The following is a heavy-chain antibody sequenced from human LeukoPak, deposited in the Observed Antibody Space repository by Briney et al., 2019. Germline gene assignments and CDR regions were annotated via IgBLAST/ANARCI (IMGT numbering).Heavy chain of an antibody. CDR3: TTVEIRSYYYYMDV. Sequence: PGGSLRLSCAASGFTFSSYEMNWVRQAPGKGLEWVSYISSSGSTIYYADSVKGRFTISRDNAKNSLYLQMNSLKTEDTAVYYCTTVEIRSYYYYMDVWGKGTTVTVSS. V-gene: IGHV3-48*03. CDR1: GFTFSSYE. J-gene: IGHJ6*03. CDR2: ISSSGSTI. D-gene: IGHD4-17*01.